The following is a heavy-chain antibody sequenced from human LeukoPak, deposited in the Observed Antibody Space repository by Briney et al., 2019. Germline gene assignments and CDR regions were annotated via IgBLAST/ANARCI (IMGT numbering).Heavy chain of an antibody. J-gene: IGHJ4*02. Sequence: ASVKVSCKVSGYTLTELSMHWVRQAPGKGLEWMGGFDPEDGETICAQKLQGRVTMTTDTSTSTAYMELRSLRSDDTAVYYCAREDGSSWLDYWGQGTLVTVSS. CDR2: FDPEDGET. V-gene: IGHV1-24*01. CDR3: AREDGSSWLDY. CDR1: GYTLTELS. D-gene: IGHD6-13*01.